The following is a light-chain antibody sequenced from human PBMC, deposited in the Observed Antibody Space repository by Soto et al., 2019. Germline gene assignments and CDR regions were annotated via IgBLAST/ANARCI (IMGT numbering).Light chain of an antibody. CDR2: GAS. Sequence: EIVMTQSPATLSVSPGERATLSCRASQSVSNNLAWYQKKPGQATRLLLYGASTRPTGIQSRFSGGGSGTEFPLTISILQSEYVAYYYWQQYSNRWTFGQGTRVEIK. CDR1: QSVSNN. CDR3: QQYSNRWT. J-gene: IGKJ1*01. V-gene: IGKV3-15*01.